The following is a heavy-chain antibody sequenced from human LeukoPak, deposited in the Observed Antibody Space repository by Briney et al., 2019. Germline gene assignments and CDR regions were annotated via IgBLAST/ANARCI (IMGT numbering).Heavy chain of an antibody. D-gene: IGHD2-15*01. CDR2: IYYSGST. J-gene: IGHJ4*02. CDR3: ARTIRYCSGGSCYLYFDY. Sequence: PSETLSLTCTVSGGSISSYYWSWIRQPPGKGLEWIGYIYYSGSTNYNPSLKSRVTISVDTSKNQFSLKLSSVTAADTAVYYCARTIRYCSGGSCYLYFDYWGQGTLVTVSS. CDR1: GGSISSYY. V-gene: IGHV4-59*08.